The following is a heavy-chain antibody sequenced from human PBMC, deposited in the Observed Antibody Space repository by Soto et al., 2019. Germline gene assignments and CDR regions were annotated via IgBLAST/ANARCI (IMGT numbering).Heavy chain of an antibody. CDR2: IKQDGSEK. Sequence: EVQLVESGGGLVQPGGSLRLSCAASGFTFSTYWMNWVRQAPGKGLEWVANIKQDGSEKYYVDSVKGRFTISRDNAKNSLYLQLNSLRAEDTAVYYCARGTPRGYSYDCGQGTLVTVSS. D-gene: IGHD5-18*01. V-gene: IGHV3-7*01. CDR3: ARGTPRGYSYD. CDR1: GFTFSTYW. J-gene: IGHJ4*02.